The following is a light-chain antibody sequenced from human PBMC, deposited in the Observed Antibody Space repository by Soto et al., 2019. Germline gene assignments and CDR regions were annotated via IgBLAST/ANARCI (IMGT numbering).Light chain of an antibody. CDR2: AAS. CDR1: QSITSY. J-gene: IGKJ4*01. CDR3: QQTYSSPLI. Sequence: DIQMTQSPSSLSASVGDRVTITCRASQSITSYLNWYQHKPGKAPNLLIYAASYLQSGVPSRFSGSGSGTDFTLTISSLQPEDFATYSCQQTYSSPLIFGGGTKVEI. V-gene: IGKV1-39*01.